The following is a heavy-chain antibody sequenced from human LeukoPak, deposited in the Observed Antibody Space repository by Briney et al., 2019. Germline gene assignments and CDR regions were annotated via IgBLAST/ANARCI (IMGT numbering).Heavy chain of an antibody. D-gene: IGHD3-22*01. CDR3: ARDSYYYDSSGYSDY. CDR1: GGTFSSYA. CDR2: IIPIFGTA. V-gene: IGHV1-69*13. J-gene: IGHJ4*02. Sequence: ASVKVSCKDSGGTFSSYAISWVRQAPGQGLEWMGGIIPIFGTANYAQKFQGRVTITADESTSTAYMELSSLRSEDTAVYYCARDSYYYDSSGYSDYWGQGTLVTVSS.